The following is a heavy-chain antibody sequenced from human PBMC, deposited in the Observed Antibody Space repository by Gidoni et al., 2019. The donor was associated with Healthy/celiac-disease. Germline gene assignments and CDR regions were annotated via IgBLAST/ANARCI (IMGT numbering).Heavy chain of an antibody. CDR1: GGSFSGYY. Sequence: QVQLQQWGAGLLKPSETLSLTCAVYGGSFSGYYWSWIRQPPVKGLEWIGEINHSGSTNYNPSLKSRVTISVDTSKNQFSLKLSSVTAADTAVYYCASLRLLLNYWYFDLWGRGTLVTVSS. CDR3: ASLRLLLNYWYFDL. CDR2: INHSGST. D-gene: IGHD3-22*01. J-gene: IGHJ2*01. V-gene: IGHV4-34*01.